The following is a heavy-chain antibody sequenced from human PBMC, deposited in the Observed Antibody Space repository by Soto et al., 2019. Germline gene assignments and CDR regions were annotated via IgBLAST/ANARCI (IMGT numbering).Heavy chain of an antibody. V-gene: IGHV3-23*01. CDR3: AKEGHAAAGTFDY. CDR1: GFTFSSYA. CDR2: ISGSGGST. J-gene: IGHJ4*02. Sequence: GESLKISCAASGFTFSSYAMSWVRQAPGKGLEWVSAISGSGGSTYYADSVKGRFTISRDNSKNTLYLQMNSLRAEDTAVYYCAKEGHAAAGTFDYWGQGTLVTVSS. D-gene: IGHD6-13*01.